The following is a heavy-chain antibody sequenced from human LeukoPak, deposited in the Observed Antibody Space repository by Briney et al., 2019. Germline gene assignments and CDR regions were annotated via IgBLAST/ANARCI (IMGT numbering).Heavy chain of an antibody. Sequence: SETLSLTCTVSGGSISSYYWSWIRQPPGKGLEWIGYTHNSGSTYYNPSLKSRVTISVDTSKNQFSLKLSSMTAADTAVYYCARAVLYYYYGMDVWGQGTTVTVSS. CDR3: ARAVLYYYYGMDV. CDR2: THNSGST. J-gene: IGHJ6*02. V-gene: IGHV4-59*06. CDR1: GGSISSYY. D-gene: IGHD1-14*01.